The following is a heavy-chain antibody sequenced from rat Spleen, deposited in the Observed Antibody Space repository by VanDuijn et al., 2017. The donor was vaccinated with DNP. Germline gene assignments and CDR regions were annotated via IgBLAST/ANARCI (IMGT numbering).Heavy chain of an antibody. Sequence: QVQLKESGPGLVQPSQTLSLTCSVSGFSLTTNGVSWVRQPPGKGLEWMGRMQTGGSSDYNSALKPRLSISRDTSKNQVFLQICSLQTEDTAMFFCARNYDHYGYFDYWGQGVMVTVSS. CDR3: ARNYDHYGYFDY. J-gene: IGHJ2*01. CDR2: MQTGGSS. CDR1: GFSLTTNG. V-gene: IGHV2-1*01. D-gene: IGHD1-3*01.